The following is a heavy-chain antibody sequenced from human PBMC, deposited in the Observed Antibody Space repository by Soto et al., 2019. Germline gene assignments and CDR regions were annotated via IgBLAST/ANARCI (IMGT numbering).Heavy chain of an antibody. D-gene: IGHD3-10*01. CDR3: ARGRASGSYCILDY. J-gene: IGHJ4*02. Sequence: AAVKVSCKSSGDTFTTYDINWVRQATGHGREWMGWINPNSGNIGYAQRFQGRVTMTRDTAIRTAYMEVSSLRSDDTAVYCCARGRASGSYCILDYWGQGPLVTVSS. CDR2: INPNSGNI. CDR1: GDTFTTYD. V-gene: IGHV1-8*01.